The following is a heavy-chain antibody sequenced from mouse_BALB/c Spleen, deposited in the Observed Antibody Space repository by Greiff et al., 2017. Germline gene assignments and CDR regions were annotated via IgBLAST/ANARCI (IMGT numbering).Heavy chain of an antibody. J-gene: IGHJ2*01. CDR2: IYPGNGDT. V-gene: IGHV1-12*01. CDR1: GYTFTSYN. Sequence: QVQLQQPGAELVKPGASVKMSCKASGYTFTSYNMHWVKQTPGQGLEWIGAIYPGNGDTSYNQKFKGKATLTADKSSSTAYMQLSSLTSEDSAVYYCARDGYYVSYFGYWGQGTTLTVSS. D-gene: IGHD2-3*01. CDR3: ARDGYYVSYFGY.